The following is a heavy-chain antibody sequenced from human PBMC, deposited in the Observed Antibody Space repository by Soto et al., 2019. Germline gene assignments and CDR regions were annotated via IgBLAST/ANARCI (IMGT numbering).Heavy chain of an antibody. D-gene: IGHD6-25*01. Sequence: SETLSLTCTVPGGSVSSGSYYWSWIRQPPGKGLEWIGYIYYSGSTNYNPSLKSRVTISVDTSKNQFSLKLSSVTAADTAVYYCARAEYSYSSGYYFDYWGQGTLVTVSS. V-gene: IGHV4-61*01. CDR2: IYYSGST. CDR1: GGSVSSGSYY. CDR3: ARAEYSYSSGYYFDY. J-gene: IGHJ4*02.